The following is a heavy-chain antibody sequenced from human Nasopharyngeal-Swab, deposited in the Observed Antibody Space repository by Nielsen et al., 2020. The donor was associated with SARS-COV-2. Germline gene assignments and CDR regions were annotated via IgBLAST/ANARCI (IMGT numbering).Heavy chain of an antibody. J-gene: IGHJ3*02. D-gene: IGHD6-13*01. V-gene: IGHV3-7*01. Sequence: WIRQPPGKGLEWVANIKQDGSEKYYVDSVKGRFTISRDNAKNSLYLQMNSLRAEDTAVYYCARDPYSSNAFDIWGQGTMVTVSS. CDR3: ARDPYSSNAFDI. CDR2: IKQDGSEK.